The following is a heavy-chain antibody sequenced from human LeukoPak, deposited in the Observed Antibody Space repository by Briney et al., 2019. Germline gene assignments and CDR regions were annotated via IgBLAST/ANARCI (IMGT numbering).Heavy chain of an antibody. CDR3: AAGVKSAVTTTFDY. Sequence: SVKVSCKASGFAFTSSAIQWVRQPRGQRLEWIGWIVVGSGNTMYAQKFQERVTITRDMSTRTAYMELSSLRSDDTAVYYCAAGVKSAVTTTFDYWGQGTLVTVSS. V-gene: IGHV1-58*02. CDR1: GFAFTSSA. CDR2: IVVGSGNT. J-gene: IGHJ4*02. D-gene: IGHD4-17*01.